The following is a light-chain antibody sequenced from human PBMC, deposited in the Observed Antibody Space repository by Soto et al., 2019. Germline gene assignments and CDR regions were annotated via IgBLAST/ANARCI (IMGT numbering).Light chain of an antibody. CDR3: AAWDGSLDAVL. Sequence: QSVLTQPPSMSGTPGQRVTISCSGSSSIIGSDTVNWYQQLPGTAPTLLIYTNDQRPSGVPDRFSGSKSGTSASLAISGLQSEDEASYYCAAWDGSLDAVLFGGGTKLTVL. J-gene: IGLJ2*01. CDR2: TND. V-gene: IGLV1-44*01. CDR1: SSIIGSDT.